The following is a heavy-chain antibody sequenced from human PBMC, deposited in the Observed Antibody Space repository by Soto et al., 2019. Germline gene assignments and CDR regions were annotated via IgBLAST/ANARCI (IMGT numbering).Heavy chain of an antibody. J-gene: IGHJ4*02. CDR1: GQSFIGHS. V-gene: IGHV4-34*01. CDR3: ARGSGIVALPGEMEDVNYDF. CDR2: ISESGST. Sequence: QVQLQQWGAELVKPSESLSLSCAVYGQSFIGHSWAWIRQPPVKGLEWIGAISESGSTYYHPSLKRRVTMSTDTSQNQFSLKLNSVTAADSAAYFCARGSGIVALPGEMEDVNYDFWGQGTLVNVSS. D-gene: IGHD2-21*01.